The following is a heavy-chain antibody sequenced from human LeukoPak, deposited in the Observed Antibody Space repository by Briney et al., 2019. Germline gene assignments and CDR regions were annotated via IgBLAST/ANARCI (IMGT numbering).Heavy chain of an antibody. J-gene: IGHJ3*02. Sequence: GESLKISCKGSGYSFTSYWIGWVRQMPGKGLEWMGIIYPGDSDTRYSPSFQGQVTISADKSISTAYLQWSSLKASDTAMYYCARKVNVLLWFGEYQDPKSDAFDIWGQGTMVTVSS. CDR2: IYPGDSDT. V-gene: IGHV5-51*01. CDR3: ARKVNVLLWFGEYQDPKSDAFDI. D-gene: IGHD3-10*01. CDR1: GYSFTSYW.